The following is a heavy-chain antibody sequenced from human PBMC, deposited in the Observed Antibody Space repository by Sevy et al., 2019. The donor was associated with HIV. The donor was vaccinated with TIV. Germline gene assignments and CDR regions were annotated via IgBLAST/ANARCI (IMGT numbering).Heavy chain of an antibody. V-gene: IGHV3-21*01. CDR3: ARDGVAYCGGDCYTFDY. CDR2: ISSSSSYI. J-gene: IGHJ4*02. CDR1: GFTFSSYS. Sequence: GGSLRLSCAASGFTFSSYSMNWVRQAPGKGLEWVSSISSSSSYIYYADSVKGRFTISRDNAKNSLYLQMNSLRAEDTAVYYGARDGVAYCGGDCYTFDYWGQGTLVTVSS. D-gene: IGHD2-21*02.